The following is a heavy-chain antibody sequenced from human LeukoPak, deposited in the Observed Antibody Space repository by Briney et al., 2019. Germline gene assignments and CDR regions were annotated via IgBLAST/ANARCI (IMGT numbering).Heavy chain of an antibody. CDR1: GFTFDDYA. V-gene: IGHV3-9*01. J-gene: IGHJ4*02. CDR3: AKSSGSGSYYDNTDFDY. D-gene: IGHD3-10*01. Sequence: GRSLRLSCAASGFTFDDYAMHWVRQAPGKGLERVSGISWNSGSIGYADSVKGRFTISRDNAKNSLYLQMNSLRAEDTALYYCAKSSGSGSYYDNTDFDYWGQGTLVTVSS. CDR2: ISWNSGSI.